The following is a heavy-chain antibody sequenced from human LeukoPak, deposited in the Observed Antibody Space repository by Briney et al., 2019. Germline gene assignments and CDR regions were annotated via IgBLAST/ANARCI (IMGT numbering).Heavy chain of an antibody. D-gene: IGHD1-26*01. J-gene: IGHJ4*02. Sequence: GGSLGLSCAASGFTFSSYSMNGVRQAPTKGLVWVSYISSSSSTIYYADSVKGRFTISRDNAKNSLYLQMNRLRAEDTAVYYCARDEWELSEFDYWGQGTLVTVSS. CDR3: ARDEWELSEFDY. CDR1: GFTFSSYS. CDR2: ISSSSSTI. V-gene: IGHV3-48*01.